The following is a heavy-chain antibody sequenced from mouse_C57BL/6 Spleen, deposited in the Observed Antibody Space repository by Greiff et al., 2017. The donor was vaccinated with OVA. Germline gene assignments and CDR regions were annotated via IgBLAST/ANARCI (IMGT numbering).Heavy chain of an antibody. D-gene: IGHD3-2*02. Sequence: QVQLKESGPELVKPGASVKLSCKASGYTFTSYDINWVKQRPGQGLEWIGWIYPRDGSTKYNEKFKGKATLTVDTSSSTAYMELHSLTSEDSAVYCWAREEDVEGAGSFAYWGQGTLVTVSA. CDR1: GYTFTSYD. J-gene: IGHJ3*01. CDR3: AREEDVEGAGSFAY. CDR2: IYPRDGST. V-gene: IGHV1-85*01.